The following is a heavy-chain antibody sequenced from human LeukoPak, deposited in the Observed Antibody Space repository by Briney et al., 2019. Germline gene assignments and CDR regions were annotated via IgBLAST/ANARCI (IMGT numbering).Heavy chain of an antibody. V-gene: IGHV4-38-2*01. CDR2: IYHSGST. Sequence: SETLSLTCAVSGYSISSGYYWGWIRQPPAKGLEWIGSIYHSGSTYYNPSLKSRVTISVDTSKNQFSLKLSSVTAADTAVYYCARWLLYAFDIWGQGTMVTVSS. CDR1: GYSISSGYY. CDR3: ARWLLYAFDI. D-gene: IGHD3-22*01. J-gene: IGHJ3*02.